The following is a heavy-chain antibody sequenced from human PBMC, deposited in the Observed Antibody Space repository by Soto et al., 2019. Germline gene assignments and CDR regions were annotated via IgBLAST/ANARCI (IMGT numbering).Heavy chain of an antibody. CDR1: GFTFRIFG. J-gene: IGHJ4*02. D-gene: IGHD2-15*01. CDR3: ANPLGPLAFDF. V-gene: IGHV3-23*01. Sequence: GGSLRLSCAASGFTFRIFGMTWVRQAPGKGLEWVSTIRATDDNTYYADSVRGRFTISRDNSNDTLYLQMNSLRADDTAIYYCANPLGPLAFDFWGRGDLVTVSS. CDR2: IRATDDNT.